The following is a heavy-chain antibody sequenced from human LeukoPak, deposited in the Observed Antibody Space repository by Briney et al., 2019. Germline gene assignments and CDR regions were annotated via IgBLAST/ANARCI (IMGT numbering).Heavy chain of an antibody. V-gene: IGHV3-64*01. CDR3: ARAYSSGWYYFDY. CDR1: GFTFSSYA. Sequence: GGSLRLSCAASGFTFSSYAMHWVRQAPGKGLEYVSAISSNGGSTYYANSVKGRFTVSRDNSKNTLYLQMGSLRAEDMAVYYCARAYSSGWYYFDYWGQGTLVTVSS. D-gene: IGHD6-19*01. J-gene: IGHJ4*02. CDR2: ISSNGGST.